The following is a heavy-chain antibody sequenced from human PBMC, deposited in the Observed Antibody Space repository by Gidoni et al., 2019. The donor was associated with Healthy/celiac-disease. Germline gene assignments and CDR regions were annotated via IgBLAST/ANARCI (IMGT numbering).Heavy chain of an antibody. V-gene: IGHV3-73*02. CDR3: TRELGDY. D-gene: IGHD3-10*01. CDR1: GFTFSGYA. CDR2: IRSKANSYAT. Sequence: EVQLVESGGGLVQPGGSLKLSCAASGFTFSGYAMHWVRQASGKGLEWVGRIRSKANSYATAYAASVKGRFTISRDDSKNTAYLQMNSLKPEDTAVYYCTRELGDYWGQGTLVTVSS. J-gene: IGHJ4*02.